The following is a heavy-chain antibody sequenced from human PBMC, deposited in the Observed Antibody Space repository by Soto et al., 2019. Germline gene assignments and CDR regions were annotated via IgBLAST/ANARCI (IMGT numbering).Heavy chain of an antibody. D-gene: IGHD1-26*01. Sequence: QVQLVQSGAEVKKPGSSVKVSCKASGGTFSSYAISWVRQAPGQGLEWMGGIIPIFGTANYAQKFQGRVTITADESTSTAYMELSSLRSEDTAVYYCAREKGVGATMSGGDYFDYWGQGTLVTVSS. CDR2: IIPIFGTA. CDR3: AREKGVGATMSGGDYFDY. V-gene: IGHV1-69*01. CDR1: GGTFSSYA. J-gene: IGHJ4*02.